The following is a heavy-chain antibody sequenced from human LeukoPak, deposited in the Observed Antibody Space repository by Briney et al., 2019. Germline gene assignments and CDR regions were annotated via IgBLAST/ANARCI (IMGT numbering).Heavy chain of an antibody. CDR1: DFTCTTDP. CDR3: ARGTPAVAGIDY. J-gene: IGHJ4*02. D-gene: IGHD6-19*01. V-gene: IGHV3-30*04. Sequence: GGALTLSCAASDFTCTTDPMHGVRQTPGKVLEWLGVLSYDGTDWYYADSVRGRFTISRDNSKKTLYLQMNSLTREDTAVYYCARGTPAVAGIDYWGLGTLVTVSS. CDR2: LSYDGTDW.